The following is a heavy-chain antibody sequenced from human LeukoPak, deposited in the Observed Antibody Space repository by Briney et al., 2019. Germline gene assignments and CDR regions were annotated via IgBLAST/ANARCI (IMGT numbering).Heavy chain of an antibody. CDR1: GYTFTTYA. V-gene: IGHV1-3*01. CDR2: INADDGNT. CDR3: ARGIVVQPSANWFDP. D-gene: IGHD2-2*01. Sequence: ASVTVSCKTSGYTFTTYAIHWVRQAPGQRLEWMGLINADDGNTRYSQRFQGRVTITRDTSANTAYMELSSLRFEDTAVYYCARGIVVQPSANWFDPWGQGTPVTVSS. J-gene: IGHJ5*02.